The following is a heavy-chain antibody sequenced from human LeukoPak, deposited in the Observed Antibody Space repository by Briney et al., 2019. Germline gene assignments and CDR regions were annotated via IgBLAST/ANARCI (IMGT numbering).Heavy chain of an antibody. CDR3: AKDVGYISPQNHDDY. Sequence: GGSLRLSCAASGFTFSSYAMSWVRQAPGKGLEWVSAISGSGGSTYYADSVKGRFTISRDNSKNTLYPQMNSLRAEDTAVYYCAKDVGYISPQNHDDYWGQGTLVTVSS. CDR2: ISGSGGST. J-gene: IGHJ4*02. V-gene: IGHV3-23*01. CDR1: GFTFSSYA. D-gene: IGHD5-24*01.